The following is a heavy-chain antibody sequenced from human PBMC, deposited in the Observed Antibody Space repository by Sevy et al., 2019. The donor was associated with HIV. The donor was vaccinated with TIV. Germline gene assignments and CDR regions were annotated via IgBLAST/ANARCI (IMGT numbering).Heavy chain of an antibody. CDR3: AKEAGYTVDWYPGY. Sequence: GGSLRLSCAASGFTFSSYGMHWVRQAPGKGLEWVAVLSSDGNNKYYADSVKGRFTISRDNSKNTLYLQMNSRRADDTAMYYCAKEAGYTVDWYPGYWGQGTLVTVSS. J-gene: IGHJ4*02. CDR2: LSSDGNNK. CDR1: GFTFSSYG. V-gene: IGHV3-30*18. D-gene: IGHD3-9*01.